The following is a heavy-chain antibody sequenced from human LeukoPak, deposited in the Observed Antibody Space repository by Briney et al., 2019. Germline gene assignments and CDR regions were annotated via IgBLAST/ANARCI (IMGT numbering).Heavy chain of an antibody. CDR1: GLIFSSYD. CDR2: ISNDGNNK. J-gene: IGHJ4*02. V-gene: IGHV3-30*18. Sequence: PGGSLRLSSAATGLIFSSYDMYWVRQAPGKGLEWVAVISNDGNNKQYADSVKGRFTISRDNSKNTLYLQMNSLRADDTAVYHCAKDGLMRFFDYWGQGTLVTVSS. D-gene: IGHD2-8*01. CDR3: AKDGLMRFFDY.